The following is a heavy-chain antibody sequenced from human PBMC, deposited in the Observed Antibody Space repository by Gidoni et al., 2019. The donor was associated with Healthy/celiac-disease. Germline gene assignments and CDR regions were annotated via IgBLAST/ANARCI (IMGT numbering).Heavy chain of an antibody. CDR3: ARVLSLDSWGSTDAFDI. D-gene: IGHD7-27*01. V-gene: IGHV1-2*02. CDR1: GYTFTAYY. CDR2: INPNSGGT. J-gene: IGHJ3*02. Sequence: QAQLAPSGAEEKKPGAAVKVSCKAAGYTFTAYYMHRVRQAPGQGLEWMAGINPNSGGTNYAQKFQGRVTMTRDTSISTAYMGLSRLRSDDTAVYYCARVLSLDSWGSTDAFDIWGQGTMVTVSS.